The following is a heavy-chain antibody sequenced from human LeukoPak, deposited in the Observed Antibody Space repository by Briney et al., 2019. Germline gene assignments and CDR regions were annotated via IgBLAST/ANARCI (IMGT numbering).Heavy chain of an antibody. CDR3: ARKTTAGPTKGAFDI. D-gene: IGHD2-21*02. CDR2: IYYSGGI. CDR1: GYSITTSNY. V-gene: IGHV4-28*05. Sequence: SDTLSLTCSVSGYSITTSNYWAWIRQPPGRGLEWIGHIYYSGGIYYNPSLKSRVTMSVDTSGNQFSLKLSSVTAVDTAVYYCARKTTAGPTKGAFDIWGQGTMVAVST. J-gene: IGHJ3*02.